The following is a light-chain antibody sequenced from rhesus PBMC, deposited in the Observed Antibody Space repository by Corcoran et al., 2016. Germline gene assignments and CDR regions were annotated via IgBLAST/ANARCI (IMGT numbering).Light chain of an antibody. Sequence: DIQLTQSPSSLSASVGDRVTITCRASQGISSYLAWYQQKSGNAPKLLIYDASNLQSGVPSRFRGSGSGTEFNLTISSRQPEDFATYYCLQDYTTPYSFGQGTKVEIK. J-gene: IGKJ2*01. CDR1: QGISSY. CDR2: DAS. V-gene: IGKV1-38*01. CDR3: LQDYTTPYS.